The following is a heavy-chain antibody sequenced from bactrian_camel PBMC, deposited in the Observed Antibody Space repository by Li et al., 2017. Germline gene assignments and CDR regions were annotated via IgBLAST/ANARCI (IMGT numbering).Heavy chain of an antibody. CDR1: GYTRRSDC. CDR2: QRDAAT. V-gene: IGHV3S55*01. J-gene: IGHJ4*01. D-gene: IGHD1*01. Sequence: HVQLVESGGGAVQAGGSLRLSCAASGYTRRSDCMGWFRQAPGKEREAVAAQRDAATYYADSVKGRFSISRDIASRTLYLQMSNLKPEDTALYYCASKVGMCGPNWSKLRFDSRARGPRSPSP.